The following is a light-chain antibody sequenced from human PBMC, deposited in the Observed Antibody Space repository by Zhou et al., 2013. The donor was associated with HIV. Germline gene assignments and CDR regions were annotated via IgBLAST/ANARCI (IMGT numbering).Light chain of an antibody. V-gene: IGKV3-11*01. J-gene: IGKJ1*01. CDR2: DAS. Sequence: EIVLTQSPATLSLSPGERATLSCRASQSVSSYLAWYQHKPGQAPRLLIYDASNRATGIPARFSGSGSGTDFTLTISRLEPEDFAVYYCQQYGYSRAWTFGQGTKVEIK. CDR3: QQYGYSRAWT. CDR1: QSVSSY.